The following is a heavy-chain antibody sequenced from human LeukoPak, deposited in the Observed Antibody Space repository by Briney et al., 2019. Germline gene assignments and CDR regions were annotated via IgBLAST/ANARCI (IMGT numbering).Heavy chain of an antibody. J-gene: IGHJ6*03. CDR2: INPNSGGT. CDR3: ARGSGPEGYYYYYMDV. Sequence: ASVKVSCKASGYTFTGYYMHWVRQAPGQGLEWMGWINPNSGGTNYAQKFQGRVTMTRDTSISIAYMELSRLRSDDTAVYYCARGSGPEGYYYYYMDVWGKGTTVTVSS. CDR1: GYTFTGYY. V-gene: IGHV1-2*02.